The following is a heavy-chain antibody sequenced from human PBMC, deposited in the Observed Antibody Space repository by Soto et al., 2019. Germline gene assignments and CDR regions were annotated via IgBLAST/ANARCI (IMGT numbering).Heavy chain of an antibody. D-gene: IGHD2-15*01. CDR1: GYTLTELS. CDR3: ATGPGGPLGDYFDY. CDR2: FDPEDGKT. V-gene: IGHV1-24*01. J-gene: IGHJ4*02. Sequence: ASVKVSCKVSGYTLTELSMHWVLQAPGKGLEWMGGFDPEDGKTIYAQKFQGRVTMTEDTSTDTAYMELSSLRSEDTAVYYCATGPGGPLGDYFDYWGQGTLVTVSS.